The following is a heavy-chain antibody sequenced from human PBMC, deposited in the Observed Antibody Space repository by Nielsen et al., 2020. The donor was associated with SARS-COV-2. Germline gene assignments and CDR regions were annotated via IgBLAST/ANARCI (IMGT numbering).Heavy chain of an antibody. D-gene: IGHD3-22*01. CDR1: GFTFSNYA. J-gene: IGHJ4*02. V-gene: IGHV3-30-3*01. CDR2: ISYDGSNK. CDR3: ARDGGSSGYSLYYFDY. Sequence: GESLKIPCAASGFTFSNYAMHWVRQAPGKGLEWVAVISYDGSNKYYSDSVKGRFTISRDNSKNTLYLQMNSLRAEDTAVYYCARDGGSSGYSLYYFDYWGQGTLVTVSS.